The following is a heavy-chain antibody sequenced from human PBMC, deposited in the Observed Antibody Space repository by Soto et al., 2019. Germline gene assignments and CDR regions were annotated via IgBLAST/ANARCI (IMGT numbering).Heavy chain of an antibody. D-gene: IGHD3-22*01. CDR1: GFSLGNVW. CDR3: TAVDPATSDSRGLGY. Sequence: SLSWSASGFSLGNVWNNWVSPVPGKGLEWISRIKKRADGATADHATPVKGRFTISSDDSKNPLNLQMNSLKSEDTAVSYCTAVDPATSDSRGLGYWGQGTLVTVSS. J-gene: IGHJ4*02. V-gene: IGHV3-15*01. CDR2: IKKRADGATA.